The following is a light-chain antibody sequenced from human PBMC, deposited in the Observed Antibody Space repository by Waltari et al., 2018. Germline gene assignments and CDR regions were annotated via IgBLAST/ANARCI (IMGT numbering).Light chain of an antibody. CDR2: WAS. Sequence: DIVMTQSPDSLAVSLGARATINCKSSPSVLYSSNNKNYLAWYQQKPGQPPKLLIYWASTRESGVPDRFSGSGSGTDFTLTISSLQAEDVAVYYCQQYYSTPITFGPGTKVDIK. CDR1: PSVLYSSNNKNY. J-gene: IGKJ3*01. CDR3: QQYYSTPIT. V-gene: IGKV4-1*01.